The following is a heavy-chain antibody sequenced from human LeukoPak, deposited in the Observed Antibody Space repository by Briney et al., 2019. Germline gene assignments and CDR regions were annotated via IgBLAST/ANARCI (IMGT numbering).Heavy chain of an antibody. Sequence: SETLSLTCTVSGGSISSYYWSWIRQPPGKGLEWIGYIYYSGSTNYNPSLKSRVTISVDTSKNQFSLKLSSVTAADTAVYYCARTPRYFDWLSYFDYWGQGTLVTVSS. V-gene: IGHV4-59*01. CDR3: ARTPRYFDWLSYFDY. CDR1: GGSISSYY. CDR2: IYYSGST. D-gene: IGHD3-9*01. J-gene: IGHJ4*02.